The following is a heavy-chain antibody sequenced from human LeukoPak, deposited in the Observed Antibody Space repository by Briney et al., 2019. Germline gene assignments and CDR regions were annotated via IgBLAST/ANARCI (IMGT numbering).Heavy chain of an antibody. CDR1: GFTFSNYA. D-gene: IGHD3-22*01. J-gene: IGHJ4*02. V-gene: IGHV3-30-3*01. CDR2: ISSDGTTR. CDR3: ARARGVDYYDTSGYI. Sequence: GGSLRLSCAVSGFTFSNYAVHWVRQAPGKGLEWVAVISSDGTTRKYTDSVKGRFTISRDNSQNTVYLQMNSLRAEDTAVYYCARARGVDYYDTSGYIWGQGILVTVSS.